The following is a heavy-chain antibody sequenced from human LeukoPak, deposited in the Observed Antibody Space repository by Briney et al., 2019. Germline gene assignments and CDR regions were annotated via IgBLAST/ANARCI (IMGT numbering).Heavy chain of an antibody. D-gene: IGHD6-19*01. V-gene: IGHV3-30*02. CDR1: GFTFSSYG. Sequence: GGSLRLSCAASGFTFSSYGMHWVRQAPGKGLEWVAFIRYDGSNKYYADSVKGRFTISRDNSKNTLYLQMNSLRAEDTAVYYCAKTQPYSSGWYEDYWGQGTLVTVSS. CDR2: IRYDGSNK. J-gene: IGHJ4*02. CDR3: AKTQPYSSGWYEDY.